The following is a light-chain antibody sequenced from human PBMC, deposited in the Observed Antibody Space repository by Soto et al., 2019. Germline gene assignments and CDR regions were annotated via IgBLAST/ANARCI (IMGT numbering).Light chain of an antibody. CDR3: QSYDSSNHVV. CDR1: SGSIASNY. CDR2: EDN. Sequence: NFMLTQPHSVSESPGKTVTISCTRSSGSIASNYVQWYQQRPGSAPTTVIYEDNQRPSGFPARFSASIDSSSNAASLTISGLQTEDEDDYCCQSYDSSNHVVFGGGTKVTVL. J-gene: IGLJ2*01. V-gene: IGLV6-57*04.